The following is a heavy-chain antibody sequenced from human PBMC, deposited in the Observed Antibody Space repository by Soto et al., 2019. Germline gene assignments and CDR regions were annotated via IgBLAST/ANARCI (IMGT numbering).Heavy chain of an antibody. Sequence: EVQLLESGGGLVQPGGSLSLSCAASGFTFSSYAMSWVRQTPGKGLEAGSGISGGGGNTYYADSVTGRFTIYRDNSRNTLYLQMKSLRAADTALYYCAKDRGAGGRFSGIAVAGIPSWGQGTLVTVSS. J-gene: IGHJ5*02. CDR2: ISGGGGNT. D-gene: IGHD6-19*01. CDR3: AKDRGAGGRFSGIAVAGIPS. CDR1: GFTFSSYA. V-gene: IGHV3-23*01.